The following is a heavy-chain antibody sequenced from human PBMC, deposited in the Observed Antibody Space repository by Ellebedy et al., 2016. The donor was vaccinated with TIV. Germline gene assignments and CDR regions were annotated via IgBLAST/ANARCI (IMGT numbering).Heavy chain of an antibody. CDR3: ARELGSGWYGVLDY. V-gene: IGHV4-4*07. Sequence: MPSETLSLTCTVSGGSISSYYWSWIRQPAGKGLEWIGRIYTSRSTNYNPSLKSRVTMSVDTSKNQFSLKLSSVTAADTAVYYCARELGSGWYGVLDYWGQGTLVTVSS. J-gene: IGHJ4*02. D-gene: IGHD6-19*01. CDR2: IYTSRST. CDR1: GGSISSYY.